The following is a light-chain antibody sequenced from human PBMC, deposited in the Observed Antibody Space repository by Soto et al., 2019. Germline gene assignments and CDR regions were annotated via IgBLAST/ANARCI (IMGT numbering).Light chain of an antibody. J-gene: IGKJ1*01. Sequence: DIQMTQSPSTLPASVGDRVTITCRASQGISNWLAWYQQKPGTAPKVLIYHASNLQSGVPSRFSGSGSGTKFTLTISSLQPEDVAVYYCQHYSHWPPRTFGQGTKVDIK. CDR3: QHYSHWPPRT. CDR1: QGISNW. CDR2: HAS. V-gene: IGKV1-5*01.